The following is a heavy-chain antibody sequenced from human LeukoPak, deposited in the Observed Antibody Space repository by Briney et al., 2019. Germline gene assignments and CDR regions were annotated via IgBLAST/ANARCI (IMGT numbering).Heavy chain of an antibody. V-gene: IGHV4-39*07. CDR3: ARDGDCSGGSCYSGVDY. CDR2: IYYSGST. D-gene: IGHD2-15*01. CDR1: GGSISSTSYY. J-gene: IGHJ4*02. Sequence: SETLSLTCTVSGGSISSTSYYWGWIRQPPGKGLEWGGGIYYSGSTYYNPSLKSRVTISVDTSKNQFSLKLSSVTAADTAVYYCARDGDCSGGSCYSGVDYWGQGTLVTVSS.